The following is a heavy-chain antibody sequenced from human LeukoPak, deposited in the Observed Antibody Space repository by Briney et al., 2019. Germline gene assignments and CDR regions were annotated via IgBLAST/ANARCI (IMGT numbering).Heavy chain of an antibody. CDR2: SRNRANSFTT. J-gene: IGHJ6*03. Sequence: GGSLRLSCAVSGFTFSDHYMDWVRQAPGKGLEWVGRSRNRANSFTTEYAASVKGRFTISRDNVKNSLYLQMNSLRAEDTAVYYCARYYYYYMDVWGKGTTVTVSS. CDR1: GFTFSDHY. V-gene: IGHV3-72*01. CDR3: ARYYYYYMDV.